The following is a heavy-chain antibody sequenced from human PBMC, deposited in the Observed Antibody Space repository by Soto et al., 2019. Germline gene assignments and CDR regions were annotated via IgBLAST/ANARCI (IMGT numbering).Heavy chain of an antibody. V-gene: IGHV3-9*01. D-gene: IGHD1-26*01. CDR1: GFTFDDYA. CDR3: AKGKSSGEIDWFDP. CDR2: ISWNSGSI. J-gene: IGHJ5*02. Sequence: GGSLRLSCAASGFTFDDYAMHWVRQAPGKGLEWVSGISWNSGSIGYADSVKGRFTISRDNAKNSLYLQMNSLRAEDTAIYYCAKGKSSGEIDWFDPWGQGSLVTVPS.